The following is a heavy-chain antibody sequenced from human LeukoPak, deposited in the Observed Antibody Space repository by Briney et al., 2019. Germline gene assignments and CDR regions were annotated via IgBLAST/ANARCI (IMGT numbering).Heavy chain of an antibody. Sequence: SVKVSCKASEGTFSSYAMSWVRQAPGQGLEWMGGIIPIFGTANYAQKFQGRVKITADESTSTAYMELSSLRSEDTAVYYCARDPYGDYREGWFDPWGQGTLVTVSS. V-gene: IGHV1-69*13. J-gene: IGHJ5*02. D-gene: IGHD4-17*01. CDR3: ARDPYGDYREGWFDP. CDR2: IIPIFGTA. CDR1: EGTFSSYA.